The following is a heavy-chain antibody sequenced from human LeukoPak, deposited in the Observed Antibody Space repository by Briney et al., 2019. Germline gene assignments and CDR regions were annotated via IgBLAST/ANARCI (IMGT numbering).Heavy chain of an antibody. V-gene: IGHV1-2*04. Sequence: ASVKVSCKASGYTFTGYYMHWVRQAPGQGLEWMGWINPNSGGTNYAQKFQGWVTMTRDTSISTAYMELSRLRSDDTAVYYCARVNSPSYYDFLSGYYLSEVYYGKDVWGQGTTVTVSS. CDR3: ARVNSPSYYDFLSGYYLSEVYYGKDV. D-gene: IGHD3-3*01. CDR1: GYTFTGYY. J-gene: IGHJ6*02. CDR2: INPNSGGT.